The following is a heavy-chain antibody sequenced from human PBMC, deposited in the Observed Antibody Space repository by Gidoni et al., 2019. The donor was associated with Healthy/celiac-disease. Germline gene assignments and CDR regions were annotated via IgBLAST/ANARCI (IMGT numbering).Heavy chain of an antibody. V-gene: IGHV3-33*01. Sequence: QVQLVESGGGVVQPGRSRRRSCAAAGFTFSSYGMHWVRQAPGKGLEWVAVIWYDGSNKYYADSVKGRFTISRDNSKNTLYLQMNSLRAEDTAVYYCARDLAAAGTGFDYWGQGTLVTVSS. CDR1: GFTFSSYG. CDR2: IWYDGSNK. CDR3: ARDLAAAGTGFDY. D-gene: IGHD6-13*01. J-gene: IGHJ4*02.